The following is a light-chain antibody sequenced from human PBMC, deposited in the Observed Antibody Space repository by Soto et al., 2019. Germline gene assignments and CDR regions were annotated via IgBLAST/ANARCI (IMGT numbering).Light chain of an antibody. Sequence: IQMTQSPSTLSASVGDRVTITCRASQSISTWLAWYQQKPGKAPKLLIYKASSLDAGVPPRFSGSGSGTEFNITVSSLRPDDFATYYYQKYRPYPLTFGRGTTVEIK. CDR1: QSISTW. CDR2: KAS. J-gene: IGKJ4*01. CDR3: QKYRPYPLT. V-gene: IGKV1-5*03.